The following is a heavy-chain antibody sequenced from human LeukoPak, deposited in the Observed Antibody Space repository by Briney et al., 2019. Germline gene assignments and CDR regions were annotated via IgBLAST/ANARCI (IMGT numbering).Heavy chain of an antibody. V-gene: IGHV3-11*04. J-gene: IGHJ4*02. CDR2: ISSSGSSI. CDR3: ARDYGGSSPFDY. CDR1: GFTFSDYN. Sequence: GGSLRLSCAASGFTFSDYNMSWIRQAPGKGLEWVSYISSSGSSIYYADSVKGRFTISRDNAKNSLYLHMNSLRAEDTAVYYCARDYGGSSPFDYWGQGTLVTVSS. D-gene: IGHD4-23*01.